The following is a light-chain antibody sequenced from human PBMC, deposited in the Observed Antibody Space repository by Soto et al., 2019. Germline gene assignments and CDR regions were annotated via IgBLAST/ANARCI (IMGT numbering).Light chain of an antibody. CDR2: GAS. CDR1: QSVSSSY. V-gene: IGKV3-20*01. J-gene: IGKJ1*01. CDR3: QQYGSSPWT. Sequence: EIVLTQSPGTLSLSPGERATLSCRASQSVSSSYLAWYQQTPGQAPRLLIYGASSRATGIPDRFSGSGSGTDFTLTISRLEPEDFAVYYCQQYGSSPWTFGQGTKVELK.